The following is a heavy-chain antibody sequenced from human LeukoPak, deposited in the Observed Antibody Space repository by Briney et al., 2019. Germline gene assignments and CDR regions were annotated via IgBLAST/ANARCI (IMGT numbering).Heavy chain of an antibody. CDR1: GFTVGNNY. Sequence: GGSLRLSCAASGFTVGNNYMSWVRQAPGEGLEWVSVIYSDGSTYYADSVKARFTISRDNSENTLYLQMNSLRADDTAVYYCARDPGGGPTHGYWGQGTLVTVSS. V-gene: IGHV3-66*02. CDR2: IYSDGST. CDR3: ARDPGGGPTHGY. D-gene: IGHD1-26*01. J-gene: IGHJ4*02.